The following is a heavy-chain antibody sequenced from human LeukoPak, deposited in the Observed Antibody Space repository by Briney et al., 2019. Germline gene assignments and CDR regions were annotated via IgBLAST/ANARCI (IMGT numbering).Heavy chain of an antibody. CDR1: GFTFSSYA. Sequence: GGSLRLSCAASGFTFSSYAMHWVRRAPGKGLEWVAFIRYDGSNTYYADSVKGRFTISGDNSKNTLFLQMNSLRAEDTAVYYCAHGAMYQLDYWGQGTLVTVSS. V-gene: IGHV3-30*02. CDR3: AHGAMYQLDY. J-gene: IGHJ4*02. CDR2: IRYDGSNT. D-gene: IGHD2-2*01.